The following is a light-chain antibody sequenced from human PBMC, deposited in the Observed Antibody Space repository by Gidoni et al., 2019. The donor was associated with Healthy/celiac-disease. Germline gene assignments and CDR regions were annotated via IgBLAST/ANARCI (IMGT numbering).Light chain of an antibody. Sequence: DLQMTQSPSTLSASVGDRVTITCRASQSISSWLAWYQQKPGKASKRLIYKSSSLESGVPSRFSGSGSGTEFTLTISSLQPDDFATYYCQQYNSYWTFGQGTKVEIK. CDR2: KSS. CDR1: QSISSW. CDR3: QQYNSYWT. J-gene: IGKJ1*01. V-gene: IGKV1-5*03.